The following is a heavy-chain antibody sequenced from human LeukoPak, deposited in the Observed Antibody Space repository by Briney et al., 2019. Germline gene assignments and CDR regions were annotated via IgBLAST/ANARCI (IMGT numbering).Heavy chain of an antibody. CDR1: GFTFSRYA. V-gene: IGHV3-30-3*01. CDR3: ARDGGYDFWSGYYQDY. J-gene: IGHJ4*02. CDR2: ISYDANIGSNK. D-gene: IGHD3-3*01. Sequence: GGSLRLSCATSGFTFSRYAMHWVRQAPGKGLEWVALISYDANIGSNKYYADSVKGRFTISRDNSKNTLYLQMNSLGAEDTAVCYCARDGGYDFWSGYYQDYWGQGTLVTVSS.